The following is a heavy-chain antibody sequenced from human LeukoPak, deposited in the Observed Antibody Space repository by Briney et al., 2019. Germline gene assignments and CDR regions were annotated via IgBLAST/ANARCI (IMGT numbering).Heavy chain of an antibody. CDR3: AKDREYQLLPGNWFDP. V-gene: IGHV3-23*01. CDR2: ISGSGGST. D-gene: IGHD2-2*01. J-gene: IGHJ5*02. Sequence: GGSLRLSCAASGFTFSSYAMSWVRQAPGKGLEWVSAISGSGGSTYYADSVKGRFTISRDNSKNTLYLQMNSLRAEDTAVYYCAKDREYQLLPGNWFDPWGQGTLVTVSS. CDR1: GFTFSSYA.